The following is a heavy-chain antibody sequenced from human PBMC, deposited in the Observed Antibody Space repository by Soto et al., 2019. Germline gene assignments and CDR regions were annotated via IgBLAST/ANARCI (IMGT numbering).Heavy chain of an antibody. J-gene: IGHJ4*02. D-gene: IGHD3-9*01. CDR1: GYSFTSYW. Sequence: GESLKISCKGSGYSFTSYWIGWVRQMPGKGLEWMGIIYPGDSDTRYSPSFQGQVTISADKSISTAYLQWSSLKASDTAMYYCARSSGYYDILTGPNDYWGQGTLVTVSS. CDR3: ARSSGYYDILTGPNDY. CDR2: IYPGDSDT. V-gene: IGHV5-51*01.